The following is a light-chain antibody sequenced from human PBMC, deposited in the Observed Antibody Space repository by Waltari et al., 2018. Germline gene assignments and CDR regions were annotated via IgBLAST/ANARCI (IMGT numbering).Light chain of an antibody. CDR1: SAHSYYT. Sequence: QLVLTQSPSASASLGASVKLTCTLSSAHSYYTIAWHQQQPERGLRFLLKLDNDGSHIKGDGIPVRFSASSSEAVPYRTIASLPPEDDADYYCQTGDTAIQVFGGGTKLTVL. V-gene: IGLV4-69*02. CDR3: QTGDTAIQV. CDR2: LDNDGSH. J-gene: IGLJ3*02.